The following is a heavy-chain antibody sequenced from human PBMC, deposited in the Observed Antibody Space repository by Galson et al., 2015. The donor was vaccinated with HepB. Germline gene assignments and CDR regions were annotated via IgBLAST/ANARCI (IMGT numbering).Heavy chain of an antibody. CDR1: GFTFGDYT. Sequence: SLRLSCAASGFTFGDYTMSWLRQAPGKGLEWVGSIRSKAYGGTTEYVASVKRKFPISRHDSKNIAYLQINSPKTEDTAVYYCTGDRKGVYGLFDYWGQGTLDTVSS. CDR3: TGDRKGVYGLFDY. CDR2: IRSKAYGGTT. J-gene: IGHJ4*02. D-gene: IGHD5/OR15-5a*01. V-gene: IGHV3-49*03.